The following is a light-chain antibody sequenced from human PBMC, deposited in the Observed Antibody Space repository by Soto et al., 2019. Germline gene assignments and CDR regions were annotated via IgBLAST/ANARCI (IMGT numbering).Light chain of an antibody. CDR3: QQYNNWPPWT. Sequence: IVLTQSPGTLSLSPGDRATLSCRASHSMSNSNLAWYQHKPGQAPRLLIYGASNRATGIPARFSGSGSGTEFTLTISSLQSEDFAVYYCQQYNNWPPWTFGQGTKV. CDR1: HSMSNSN. V-gene: IGKV3-15*01. J-gene: IGKJ1*01. CDR2: GAS.